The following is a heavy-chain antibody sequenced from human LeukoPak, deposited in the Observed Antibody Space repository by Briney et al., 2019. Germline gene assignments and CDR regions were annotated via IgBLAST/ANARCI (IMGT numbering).Heavy chain of an antibody. CDR3: AREVDAAAAYNWFDP. D-gene: IGHD2-2*01. V-gene: IGHV4-59*01. CDR2: IYYSGST. CDR1: GGSISSYY. J-gene: IGHJ5*02. Sequence: SETLSLTCTVSGGSISSYYWSWIRQPPGKGLEWIGYIYYSGSTNYNPSLKSRVTISVDTSKNQFSLKLSSVTAADTAVYYCAREVDAAAAYNWFDPWGQGTLVTVSP.